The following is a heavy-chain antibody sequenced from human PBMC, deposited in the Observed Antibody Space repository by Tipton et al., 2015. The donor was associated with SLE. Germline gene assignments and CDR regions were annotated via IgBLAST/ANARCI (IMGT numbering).Heavy chain of an antibody. CDR1: GGSIINADYY. Sequence: TLSLTCAVSGGSIINADYYWGWIRQPPGKGLEWIGSIYYSGSTYYNPSLKSRVTISVDTSKNQFSLKLSSVTAADTAVFYCARLREGYNYYYGMDVWGQGTTVTVSS. CDR3: ARLREGYNYYYGMDV. V-gene: IGHV4-39*07. J-gene: IGHJ6*02. CDR2: IYYSGST.